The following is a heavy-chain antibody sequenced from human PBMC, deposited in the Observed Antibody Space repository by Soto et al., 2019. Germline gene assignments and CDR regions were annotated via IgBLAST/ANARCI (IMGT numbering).Heavy chain of an antibody. CDR3: AREGGIAVAGTSGDY. J-gene: IGHJ4*02. Sequence: EVQLVESGGGLVQPGGSLRLSCAASGFTFSSYTMNWVRQAPGKGLEWLSYISSSSSTIYYADSVKGRFTISRDNAKNPLYLQMNSLRDEDTAVYYCAREGGIAVAGTSGDYWGQGTLVTVSS. D-gene: IGHD6-19*01. CDR1: GFTFSSYT. CDR2: ISSSSSTI. V-gene: IGHV3-48*02.